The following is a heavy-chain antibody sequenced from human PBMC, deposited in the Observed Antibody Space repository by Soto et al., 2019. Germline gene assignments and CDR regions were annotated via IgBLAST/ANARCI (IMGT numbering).Heavy chain of an antibody. D-gene: IGHD5-12*01. Sequence: VVSLILSCSASGFTFSSYSISWVRQAPVKGLEWVSAISGSGGSTYYADSVKGRFTISRDNSKNTLYLQMNSLRAEDTAVYYCAKGTKYEYVYNWFDPWGQGTLVTVSS. CDR1: GFTFSSYS. J-gene: IGHJ5*02. CDR2: ISGSGGST. V-gene: IGHV3-23*01. CDR3: AKGTKYEYVYNWFDP.